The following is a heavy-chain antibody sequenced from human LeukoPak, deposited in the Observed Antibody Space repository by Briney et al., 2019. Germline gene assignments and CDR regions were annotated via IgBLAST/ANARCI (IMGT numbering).Heavy chain of an antibody. Sequence: GGSLRLSCAASGFTFSSYDIHWVRQAPGKGLEWVAFIRYDGSNKYYADSVKGRFTISRDNSKNTLYLQMNSLRAEDTAMYYCAKKDGGRGEGTFDYWGQGTLVTVSS. V-gene: IGHV3-30*02. CDR2: IRYDGSNK. J-gene: IGHJ4*02. CDR1: GFTFSSYD. D-gene: IGHD3-10*01. CDR3: AKKDGGRGEGTFDY.